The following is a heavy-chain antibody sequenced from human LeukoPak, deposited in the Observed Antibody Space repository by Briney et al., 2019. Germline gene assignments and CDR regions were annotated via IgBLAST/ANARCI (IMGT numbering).Heavy chain of an antibody. CDR3: ARRRIGVSSGYLGHSPAGYYYYYMDV. V-gene: IGHV4-34*01. Sequence: PSETLSLTCAVYGGSFSGYYWSRIRQPPGKGLEWIGEINHSGSTNYNPSLKSRVTISVDTSKNQFSLKLSSVTAADTAVYYCARRRIGVSSGYLGHSPAGYYYYYMDVWGKGTTVTISS. J-gene: IGHJ6*03. CDR2: INHSGST. CDR1: GGSFSGYY. D-gene: IGHD3-22*01.